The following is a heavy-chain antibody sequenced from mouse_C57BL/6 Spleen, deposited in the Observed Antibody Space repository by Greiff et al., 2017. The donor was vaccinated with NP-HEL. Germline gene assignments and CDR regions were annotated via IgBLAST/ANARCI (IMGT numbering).Heavy chain of an antibody. Sequence: EVQRVESGGGLVQPGGSLSLSCAASGFTFTDYYMSWVRQPPGKALEWLGFLRNKANGYTTEYSASVKGRFTISRDNSQSILYLQMKALRAEDSATYYCARSGKPYFDYWGQGTTLTVSS. CDR3: ARSGKPYFDY. V-gene: IGHV7-3*01. J-gene: IGHJ2*01. CDR2: LRNKANGYTT. CDR1: GFTFTDYY.